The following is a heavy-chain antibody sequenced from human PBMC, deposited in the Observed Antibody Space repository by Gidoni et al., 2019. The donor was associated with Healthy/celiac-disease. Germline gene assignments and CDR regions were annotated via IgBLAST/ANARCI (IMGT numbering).Heavy chain of an antibody. CDR1: GFTFSSYA. J-gene: IGHJ6*02. CDR3: AVHDFWSGSSTLYYYYGMDV. Sequence: EVQLLESGGGLVQPGGSLRRSCAASGFTFSSYAMSWVRQAPGKGLEWVSAISVSGGSTYYADSVKGRFTISRDNSKNTLYLQMNSLRAEDTAVYYCAVHDFWSGSSTLYYYYGMDVWGQGTTVTVSS. CDR2: ISVSGGST. V-gene: IGHV3-23*01. D-gene: IGHD3-3*01.